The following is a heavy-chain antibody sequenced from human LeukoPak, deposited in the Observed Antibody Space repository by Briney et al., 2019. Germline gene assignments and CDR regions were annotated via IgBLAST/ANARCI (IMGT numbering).Heavy chain of an antibody. CDR3: ARVWGRFKVFGSGYYPFDY. D-gene: IGHD3-22*01. CDR2: MNPNSGNT. Sequence: GASVKVSCKASGYTFTSYGISWVRQAPGQGLEWMGWMNPNSGNTGYAQKFQGRVTMTRNTSISTAYMELSSLRSEDTAVYYCARVWGRFKVFGSGYYPFDYWGQGTLVTVSS. CDR1: GYTFTSYG. V-gene: IGHV1-8*02. J-gene: IGHJ4*02.